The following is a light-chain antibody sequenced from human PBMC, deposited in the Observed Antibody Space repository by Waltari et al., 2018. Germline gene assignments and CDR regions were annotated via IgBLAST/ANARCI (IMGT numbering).Light chain of an antibody. V-gene: IGLV2-18*02. Sequence: QSALIQPPSVSGSPGQSVAIYCTGTSSDIVSYNFVSWYQQFPGPAPNLLIYEVTNRPSGVPDRFSGSKSGYTASLAISGLQPEDEADYYCSSYTTSSTVIFGGGTKLTVL. J-gene: IGLJ2*01. CDR2: EVT. CDR1: SSDIVSYNF. CDR3: SSYTTSSTVI.